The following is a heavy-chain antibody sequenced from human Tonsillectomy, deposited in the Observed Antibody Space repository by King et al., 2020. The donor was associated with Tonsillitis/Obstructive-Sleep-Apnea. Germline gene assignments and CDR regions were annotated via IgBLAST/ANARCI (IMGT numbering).Heavy chain of an antibody. Sequence: VQLVESGGGVVQPGRSLRLSCAASGFTFSSYAMHWVRKAPGKGLEWVAVISYDGSNKYYADSVKGRFTISRDNSKNTLYLQINSLRAEDTAVYYCARGGDYGGNFLVDDWGQGTLVTVSS. CDR2: ISYDGSNK. D-gene: IGHD4-23*01. CDR1: GFTFSSYA. CDR3: ARGGDYGGNFLVDD. V-gene: IGHV3-30*04. J-gene: IGHJ4*02.